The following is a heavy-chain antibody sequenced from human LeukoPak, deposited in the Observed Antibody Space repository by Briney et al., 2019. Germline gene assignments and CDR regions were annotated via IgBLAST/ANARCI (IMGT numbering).Heavy chain of an antibody. CDR1: GGSISSYY. V-gene: IGHV4-59*01. D-gene: IGHD5-24*01. CDR3: ARDSVGDGYNYRDYGMDV. CDR2: IYYSGST. Sequence: SETLSLTCTVSGGSISSYYWSWIRQPPGKGLEWIGYIYYSGSTNYNPSLKRRVTISVDTSKNQFSLKLSSVTAADTAVYYCARDSVGDGYNYRDYGMDVWGQGTTVTVSS. J-gene: IGHJ6*02.